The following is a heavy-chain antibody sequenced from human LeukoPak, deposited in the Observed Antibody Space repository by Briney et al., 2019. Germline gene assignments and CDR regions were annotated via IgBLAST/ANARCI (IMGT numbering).Heavy chain of an antibody. D-gene: IGHD1-1*01. CDR3: AGDRAEVTTPGSHFDY. V-gene: IGHV4-59*13. CDR2: MHYSGIT. CDR1: GGSISAYY. J-gene: IGHJ4*02. Sequence: SETLSLTCNVSGGSISAYYWSWIRQAPGKGLEWIGYMHYSGITNYNPSLKSRVTISVDTSKNQFSLKLSSVTAADTAVYYCAGDRAEVTTPGSHFDYWGQGTLVTVSS.